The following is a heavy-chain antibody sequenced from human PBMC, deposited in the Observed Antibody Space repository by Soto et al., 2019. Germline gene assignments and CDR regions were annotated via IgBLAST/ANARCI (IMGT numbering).Heavy chain of an antibody. CDR3: ARSTGXYDFWSGYYKALTGFDY. D-gene: IGHD3-3*01. Sequence: SETLSLTCAVYGGSFSCYYWSWIRQPPGKGLEWIGEINHSGSTNYNPSLKSRVTISVDTSKNQFSLKLSSVTAADTAVYYCARSTGXYDFWSGYYKALTGFDYWGQGTLVTVSS. J-gene: IGHJ4*02. V-gene: IGHV4-34*01. CDR2: INHSGST. CDR1: GGSFSCYY.